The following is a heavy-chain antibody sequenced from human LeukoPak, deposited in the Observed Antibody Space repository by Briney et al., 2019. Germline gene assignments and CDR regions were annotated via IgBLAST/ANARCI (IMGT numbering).Heavy chain of an antibody. CDR3: ARVGTTVTTLSYYYYMDV. CDR1: GFTVSGDY. D-gene: IGHD4-17*01. J-gene: IGHJ6*03. CDR2: IKQDGSEK. V-gene: IGHV3-7*01. Sequence: GGSLRLSCAASGFTVSGDYMSWVRQAPGKGLEWVANIKQDGSEKYYVDSVKGRFTISRDNAKNSLYLQMNSLRAEDTAVYYCARVGTTVTTLSYYYYMDVWGKGTTVTVSS.